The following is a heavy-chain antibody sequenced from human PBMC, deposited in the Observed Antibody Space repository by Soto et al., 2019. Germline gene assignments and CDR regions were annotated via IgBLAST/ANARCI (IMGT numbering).Heavy chain of an antibody. V-gene: IGHV4-4*02. D-gene: IGHD4-17*01. CDR2: VSHSGST. J-gene: IGHJ4*02. Sequence: QVHLQASDPGLVKPSETLSLTCVVSGGSISSGFWWTWVRQSPGKGLEWLGEVSHSGSTKDNPSLKSRVTLSVDKSNNRVSLYMTSVTAADTGVYYCARVSRTVGLDYWGQGTLVTVSS. CDR1: GGSISSGFW. CDR3: ARVSRTVGLDY.